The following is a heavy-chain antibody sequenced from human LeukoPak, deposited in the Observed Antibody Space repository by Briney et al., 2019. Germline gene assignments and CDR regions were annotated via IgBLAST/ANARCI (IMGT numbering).Heavy chain of an antibody. V-gene: IGHV1-18*01. CDR1: GYTFTSYG. D-gene: IGHD3-22*01. CDR2: ISAYTGNT. CDR3: ARGGGYQDY. Sequence: ASVKVSCKTSGYTFTSYGISWVRQAPGQGLEWVGWISAYTGNTNYAQNFQGRATTTTDTSTSTAYMELRSLLSDDTAIYYCARGGGYQDYWGQGALVTVSS. J-gene: IGHJ4*02.